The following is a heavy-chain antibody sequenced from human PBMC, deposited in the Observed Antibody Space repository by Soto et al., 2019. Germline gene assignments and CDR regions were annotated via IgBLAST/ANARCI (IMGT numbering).Heavy chain of an antibody. CDR2: IGTAGDA. D-gene: IGHD3-10*01. V-gene: IGHV3-13*04. CDR3: ARGEPGSYHMAYLQNGMDV. Sequence: EVQLVESGGGLAQPGGSLRLSCAASGFTFSRSDMYWVRQTTGRGLEWVSVIGTAGDAHYSDSVKGRFTISRENARNSLYLQMNSLTAGDTAVYYCARGEPGSYHMAYLQNGMDVWGQGTTVTVSS. J-gene: IGHJ6*02. CDR1: GFTFSRSD.